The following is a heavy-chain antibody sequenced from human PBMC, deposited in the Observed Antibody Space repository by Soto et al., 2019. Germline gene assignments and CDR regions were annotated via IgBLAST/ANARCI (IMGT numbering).Heavy chain of an antibody. V-gene: IGHV3-21*01. D-gene: IGHD6-6*01. Sequence: EVQLVESGGGLVKPGGSLRLSCAASGFTFSSYSMNWVRQAPGKGLEWVSSISSSSSYIYYADSVKGRFTISRDNAKNSLYLQMSSLRAEDTAVYYCARDAYSSSSGAFDIWGQGTMVTVSS. CDR3: ARDAYSSSSGAFDI. J-gene: IGHJ3*02. CDR1: GFTFSSYS. CDR2: ISSSSSYI.